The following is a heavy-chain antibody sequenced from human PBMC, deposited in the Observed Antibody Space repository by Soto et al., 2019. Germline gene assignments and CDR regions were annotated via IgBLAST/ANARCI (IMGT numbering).Heavy chain of an antibody. CDR1: GGTSSSYA. CDR3: ARALLLSGWFDP. V-gene: IGHV1-18*01. CDR2: ISAYNGNT. J-gene: IGHJ5*02. Sequence: QVQLVQSGAEVKKPGSSVKVSCKASGGTSSSYAISWVRQAPGQGLEWMGWISAYNGNTNYAQKLQGRVTMTTDTSTSTAYMELRSLRSDDTAVYYCARALLLSGWFDPWGQGTLVTVSS. D-gene: IGHD3-10*01.